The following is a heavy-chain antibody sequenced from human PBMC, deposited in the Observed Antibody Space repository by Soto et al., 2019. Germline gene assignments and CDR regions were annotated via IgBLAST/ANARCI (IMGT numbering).Heavy chain of an antibody. J-gene: IGHJ6*02. CDR2: IYPGDSDT. V-gene: IGHV5-51*01. CDR1: GYSFTSYW. CDR3: ARPAMVSNHYYYGMDV. Sequence: GESLKISCKGSGYSFTSYWIGWVRQMPGKGLEWMGIIYPGDSDTRYSPSFQGQVTISADKSISTAYLQWSSLKASDTAMYYCARPAMVSNHYYYGMDVWSQGTTVTVSS. D-gene: IGHD5-18*01.